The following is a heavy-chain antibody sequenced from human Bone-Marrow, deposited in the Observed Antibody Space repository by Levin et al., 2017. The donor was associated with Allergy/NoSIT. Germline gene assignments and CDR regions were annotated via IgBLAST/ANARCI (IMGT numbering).Heavy chain of an antibody. J-gene: IGHJ4*02. CDR1: GFTFSSYS. Sequence: GGSLRLSCAASGFTFSSYSMNWVRQAPGKGLEWVSSISSSSSYIYYADSVKGRFTISRDNAKNSLYLQMNSLRAEDTAVYYCARDSYCSGGSCDPVLADYWGQGTLVTVSS. V-gene: IGHV3-21*01. CDR2: ISSSSSYI. D-gene: IGHD2-15*01. CDR3: ARDSYCSGGSCDPVLADY.